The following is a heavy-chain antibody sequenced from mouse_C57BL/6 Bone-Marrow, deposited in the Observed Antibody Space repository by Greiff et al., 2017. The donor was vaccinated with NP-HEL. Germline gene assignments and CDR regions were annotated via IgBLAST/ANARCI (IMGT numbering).Heavy chain of an antibody. D-gene: IGHD1-1*01. J-gene: IGHJ2*01. CDR2: IWSGGST. V-gene: IGHV2-2*01. Sequence: QVQLKQSGPGLVQPSQSLSITCTVSGFSLTSSGVHWVRHSPGKGLEWLGVIWSGGSTDYNAAFISRLSMSKDNSKSQVFFKMNSLQADDTAIYYCARNSVVATRPYYFDYWGQGTTLTVSS. CDR1: GFSLTSSG. CDR3: ARNSVVATRPYYFDY.